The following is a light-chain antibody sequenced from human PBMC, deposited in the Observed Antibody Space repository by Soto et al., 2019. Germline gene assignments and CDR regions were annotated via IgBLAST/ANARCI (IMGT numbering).Light chain of an antibody. CDR1: QSISSY. CDR2: AAA. CDR3: QQSYSTPGWT. J-gene: IGKJ1*01. Sequence: IQMTQSPSSLSASVGYRVTITCRSSQSISSYLNWCQQKPXKAPKLLIYAAASLQSGVPSRFSGSGSGTASNLTISRLYPSDFATSYCQQSYSTPGWTFGQETKVDIK. V-gene: IGKV1-39*01.